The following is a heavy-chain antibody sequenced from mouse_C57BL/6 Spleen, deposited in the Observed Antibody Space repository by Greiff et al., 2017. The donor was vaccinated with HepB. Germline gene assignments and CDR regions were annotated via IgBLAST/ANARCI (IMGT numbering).Heavy chain of an antibody. D-gene: IGHD1-1*01. CDR2: INPYNGDT. Sequence: EVQLQQSGPELVKPGDSVKISCKASGYSFTGYFMNWVMQSHGKSLEWIGRINPYNGDTFYNQKFKGKATLTVDKSSSTAHMELRSLTSEDSAVYYCARGGFNYGSSYWYFDVWGTGTTVTVSS. J-gene: IGHJ1*03. CDR1: GYSFTGYF. V-gene: IGHV1-20*01. CDR3: ARGGFNYGSSYWYFDV.